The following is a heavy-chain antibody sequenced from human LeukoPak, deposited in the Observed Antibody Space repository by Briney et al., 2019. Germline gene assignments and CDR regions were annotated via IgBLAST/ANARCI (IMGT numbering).Heavy chain of an antibody. V-gene: IGHV3-48*01. Sequence: GGSLRLSCVASGFTFSSYSMNWVRQAPGEGLEWVSYISSLSGTIYYADSVKGRFTISRDNSKNTLYLQMGSLRAEDMAVYYCARGPDYYGSGSYYAPLDYWGQGTLVTVSS. CDR2: ISSLSGTI. J-gene: IGHJ4*02. CDR1: GFTFSSYS. CDR3: ARGPDYYGSGSYYAPLDY. D-gene: IGHD3-10*01.